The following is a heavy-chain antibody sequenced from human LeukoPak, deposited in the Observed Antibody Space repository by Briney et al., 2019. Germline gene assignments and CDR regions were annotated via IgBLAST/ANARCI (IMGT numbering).Heavy chain of an antibody. J-gene: IGHJ5*02. Sequence: GASVKVSCKASGGTFSSYAISWVRQAPGQGLEWMGGIIPIFGTANYAQKFQGRVTITADESTSTAYMELSRLRSEDTAVYYCARALSLGYCSSTSCLNWFDPWGQGTLVTVSS. D-gene: IGHD2-2*01. CDR3: ARALSLGYCSSTSCLNWFDP. V-gene: IGHV1-69*13. CDR1: GGTFSSYA. CDR2: IIPIFGTA.